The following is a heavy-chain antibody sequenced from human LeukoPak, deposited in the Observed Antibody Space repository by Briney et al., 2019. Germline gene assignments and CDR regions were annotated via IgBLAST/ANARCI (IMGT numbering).Heavy chain of an antibody. J-gene: IGHJ4*02. CDR3: ARVVGASGASDY. Sequence: SETLSLTCTVSGGSISSGDYYWSWIRQPPGKGLEWIGYIYYSGSTYYNPSLKSRVTISVDTSKNQFSLRLSSVTAADTAVYYCARVVGASGASDYWGQGTLVTVSS. CDR1: GGSISSGDYY. D-gene: IGHD1-26*01. CDR2: IYYSGST. V-gene: IGHV4-30-4*01.